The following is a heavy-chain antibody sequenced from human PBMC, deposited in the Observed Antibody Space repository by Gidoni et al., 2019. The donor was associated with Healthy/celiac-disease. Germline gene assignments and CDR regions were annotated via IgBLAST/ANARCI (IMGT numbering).Heavy chain of an antibody. CDR3: ARSIRRNWFDP. V-gene: IGHV4-59*12. D-gene: IGHD6-6*01. CDR1: GVSISSYY. CDR2: IYYSGST. J-gene: IGHJ5*02. Sequence: QVQLQESGPGLVKPSETLSLTCTVSGVSISSYYWSWIRQPPGKGLEWIGYIYYSGSTNYNPSLKSRVTISVDTSKNQFSLKLSSVTAADTAVYYCARSIRRNWFDPWGQVTLVTVSS.